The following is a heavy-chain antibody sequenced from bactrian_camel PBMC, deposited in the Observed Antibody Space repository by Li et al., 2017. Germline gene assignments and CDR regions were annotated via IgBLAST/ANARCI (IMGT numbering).Heavy chain of an antibody. CDR3: AQVGSERAGFFPDY. CDR1: GYTYSVNC. V-gene: IGHV3S53*01. D-gene: IGHD5*01. CDR2: ITAGVA. Sequence: VQLVESGGGSVQAGGSLRLSCEASGYTYSVNCMAWFRQVPGKEREGVAAITAGVAYYVDSVKGRFTISRDNAKNTVYLQLNSLKTEDMAMYYCAQVGSERAGFFPDYWGRGTQVTVS. J-gene: IGHJ4*01.